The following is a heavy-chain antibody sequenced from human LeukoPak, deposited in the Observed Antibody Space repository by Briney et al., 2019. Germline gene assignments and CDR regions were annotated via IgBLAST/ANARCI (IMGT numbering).Heavy chain of an antibody. V-gene: IGHV3-23*01. J-gene: IGHJ4*02. CDR1: GFTFSSYA. D-gene: IGHD3-9*01. Sequence: LSGGSLRLSCAASGFTFSSYAMSWVRQAPGKGLEWVSHIRGSGGSTYYADSVKGRFTISRDNSKNTMYLQMNSLRAEDTAVYYCARVRNDILTGYDFDYWGQGTLVTVSS. CDR3: ARVRNDILTGYDFDY. CDR2: IRGSGGST.